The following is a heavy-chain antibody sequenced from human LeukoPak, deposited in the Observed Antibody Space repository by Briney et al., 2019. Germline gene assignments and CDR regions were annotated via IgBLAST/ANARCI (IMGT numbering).Heavy chain of an antibody. J-gene: IGHJ5*02. CDR3: ARVKVVTPIWFDP. CDR1: GGSFSGYY. Sequence: PSETLSLTCAVNGGSFSGYYWSWIRQPPGKGLEWIGEINHSGSTNYNPSLKSRVTISVDTSKNQFSLKLSSVTAADTAVYYCARVKVVTPIWFDPWGQGTLVTVSS. D-gene: IGHD4-23*01. CDR2: INHSGST. V-gene: IGHV4-34*01.